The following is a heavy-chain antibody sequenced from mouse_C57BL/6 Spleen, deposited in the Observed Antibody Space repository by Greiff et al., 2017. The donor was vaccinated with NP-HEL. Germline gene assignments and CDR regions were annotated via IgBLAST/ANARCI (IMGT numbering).Heavy chain of an antibody. J-gene: IGHJ2*01. V-gene: IGHV10-1*01. D-gene: IGHD4-1*01. CDR1: GFSFNTYA. CDR3: VRPNWGY. CDR2: IRSKSNNYAT. Sequence: EVKLQESGGGLVQPKGSLKLSCAASGFSFNTYAMNWVRQAPGQGLEWVARIRSKSNNYATYYADSVKDRFTISRDESESMLYLQMNNVKTGDTAMYYCVRPNWGYWGQGTTLTVSS.